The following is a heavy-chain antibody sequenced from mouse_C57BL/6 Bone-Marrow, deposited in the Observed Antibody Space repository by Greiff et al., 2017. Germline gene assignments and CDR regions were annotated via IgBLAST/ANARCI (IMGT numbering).Heavy chain of an antibody. Sequence: EVQLQQSGPELVKPGASVKISCKASGYSFTDYNMNWVKQSNGKSLEWIGVINPNYGTTSYNQKFKGKATLTVDQSSSTAYMQLNSLTSEDSAVYYCARIDYGSSYLYYYAMDYWGQGTSVTVSS. V-gene: IGHV1-39*01. D-gene: IGHD1-1*01. CDR3: ARIDYGSSYLYYYAMDY. J-gene: IGHJ4*01. CDR1: GYSFTDYN. CDR2: INPNYGTT.